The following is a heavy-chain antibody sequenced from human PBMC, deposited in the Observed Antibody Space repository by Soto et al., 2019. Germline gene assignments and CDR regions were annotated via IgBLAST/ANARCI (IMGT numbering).Heavy chain of an antibody. Sequence: SETPSLTCSVSGGSISSSFWSWIRQPPGKELEWIGYISYSGSTTYNPSLKSRITLSVDTSKNQFSLRVASVTAADTAVYYCARGHRAMEYYYYYGMDVWGQGTTVTVSS. CDR1: GGSISSSF. CDR3: ARGHRAMEYYYYYGMDV. V-gene: IGHV4-59*01. CDR2: ISYSGST. D-gene: IGHD5-18*01. J-gene: IGHJ6*02.